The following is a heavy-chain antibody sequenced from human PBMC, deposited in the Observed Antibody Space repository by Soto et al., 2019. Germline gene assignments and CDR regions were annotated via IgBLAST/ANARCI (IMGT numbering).Heavy chain of an antibody. V-gene: IGHV5-51*01. J-gene: IGHJ6*02. CDR3: ARLTVNNPSPYYYYGMDV. Sequence: PGESLKISCKGSGYSFNTYWIGWVRQMPGKGLEWMGIIYPGDSNTRYSPSFQGQVTISADRSISTAYVQWSSLKASDTAMYYCARLTVNNPSPYYYYGMDVWGPGTTVTVSS. CDR2: IYPGDSNT. D-gene: IGHD4-17*01. CDR1: GYSFNTYW.